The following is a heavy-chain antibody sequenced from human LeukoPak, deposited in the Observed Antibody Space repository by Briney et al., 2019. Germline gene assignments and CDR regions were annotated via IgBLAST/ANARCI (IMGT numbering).Heavy chain of an antibody. D-gene: IGHD5-12*01. CDR2: ISYDGSNK. CDR3: ARDGIRGYSGYDPGFDY. CDR1: GFTFSSYA. Sequence: PGGSLRLSCAASGFTFSSYAMHWVRQAPGKGLEWVAVISYDGSNKYYADSVKGRFTISRDNSKNTLYLQTNSLRAEDTAVYYCARDGIRGYSGYDPGFDYWGQGTLVTVSS. V-gene: IGHV3-30*04. J-gene: IGHJ4*02.